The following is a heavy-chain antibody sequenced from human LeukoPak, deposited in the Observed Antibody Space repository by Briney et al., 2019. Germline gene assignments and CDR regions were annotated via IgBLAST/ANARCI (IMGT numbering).Heavy chain of an antibody. J-gene: IGHJ4*02. D-gene: IGHD5-18*01. V-gene: IGHV1-2*02. Sequence: AASVKVSCKASGYTFTGYSMHWVRQAPGQGLEWMGWINPNSGGTNYAQKFQGRVTMTRDTSISTAYMELSRLRSDDTAVYYCARALSLGLPRSFGYWGQGNLVTVSS. CDR2: INPNSGGT. CDR1: GYTFTGYS. CDR3: ARALSLGLPRSFGY.